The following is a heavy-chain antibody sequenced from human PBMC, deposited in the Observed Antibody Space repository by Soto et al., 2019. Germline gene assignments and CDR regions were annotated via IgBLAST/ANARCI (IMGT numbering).Heavy chain of an antibody. J-gene: IGHJ4*02. Sequence: PSETLSLTCTVSGGSVSSGSYYWSWIRQPPGKGLEWIGYIYYSGSTNYNPSLKSRVTISVDTSKNQFSLKLSSVTAADTAVYYCARRRWPDTIDFWCQGTLVTVSS. CDR1: GGSVSSGSYY. CDR3: ARRRWPDTIDF. CDR2: IYYSGST. V-gene: IGHV4-61*01. D-gene: IGHD2-15*01.